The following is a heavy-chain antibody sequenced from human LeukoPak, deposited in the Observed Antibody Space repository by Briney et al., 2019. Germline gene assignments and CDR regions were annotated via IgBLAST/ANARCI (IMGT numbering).Heavy chain of an antibody. V-gene: IGHV1-8*02. Sequence: RASVKVSCKASGYTFTGYYMHWVRQATGQGLEWMGWMNPNSGNTGYAQKFQGRVTMTRNTSISTAYMELSSLRSEDTAVYYCARSYYYDSSGYDAFDIWGQGTMVTVSS. CDR1: GYTFTGYY. CDR3: ARSYYYDSSGYDAFDI. D-gene: IGHD3-22*01. J-gene: IGHJ3*02. CDR2: MNPNSGNT.